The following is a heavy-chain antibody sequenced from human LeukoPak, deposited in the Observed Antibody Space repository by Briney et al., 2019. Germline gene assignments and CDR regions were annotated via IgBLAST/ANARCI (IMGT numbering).Heavy chain of an antibody. CDR3: ARGGTRLLFDY. CDR2: IYTSGST. Sequence: SQTLSLTCTVSGGSISSGSYYWSWIRQPAGKGLEWIGRIYTSGSTNYNPSLKSRVTISVDTSKNQFSLKPSSVTAADTAVYYCARGGTRLLFDYWGQGTLVTVSS. CDR1: GGSISSGSYY. J-gene: IGHJ4*02. V-gene: IGHV4-61*02. D-gene: IGHD3-10*01.